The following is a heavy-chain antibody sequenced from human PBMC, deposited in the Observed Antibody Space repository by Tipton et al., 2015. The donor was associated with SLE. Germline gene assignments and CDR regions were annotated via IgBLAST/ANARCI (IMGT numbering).Heavy chain of an antibody. CDR3: ARGVSGYYFYSYMDV. J-gene: IGHJ6*03. D-gene: IGHD3-16*01. V-gene: IGHV4-34*01. CDR1: RGSLTGYS. CDR2: IDRDGSP. Sequence: TLSLVCVVNRGSLTGYSWNWIRQFPGKGLEWIGEIDRDGSPNYKSSLQNRVTMSVDRSANQFSLRLTSVTAADTAVYYCARGVSGYYFYSYMDVWGKGTTVTISS.